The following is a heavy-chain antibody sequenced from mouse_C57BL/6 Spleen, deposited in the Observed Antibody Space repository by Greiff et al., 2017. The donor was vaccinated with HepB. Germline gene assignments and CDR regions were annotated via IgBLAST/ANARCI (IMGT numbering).Heavy chain of an antibody. D-gene: IGHD1-1*01. V-gene: IGHV3-1*01. Sequence: EVMLVESGPGMVKPSQSLSLTCTVTGYSITSGYDWHWIRHFPGNKLEWMGYISYSGSTNYNPSLKSRISITHDTSKNHFFLKLNSVTTEDTATYYCAREGNGTPFDYWGQGTTLTVSS. CDR1: GYSITSGYD. CDR2: ISYSGST. CDR3: AREGNGTPFDY. J-gene: IGHJ2*01.